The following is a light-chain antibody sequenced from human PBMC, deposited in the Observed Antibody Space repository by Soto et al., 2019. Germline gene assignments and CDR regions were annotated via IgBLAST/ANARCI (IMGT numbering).Light chain of an antibody. CDR1: QGIYNY. CDR2: AAS. CDR3: QQYNIYPYT. J-gene: IGKJ2*01. Sequence: DIQMTQSPSSLSASVGDRVSITCRASQGIYNYLAWFQQKSGKAPQSLIYAASGLQSGVPSKFSGSGSGADFTLTISSLQPEDSATYCCQQYNIYPYTFGQGTKLEIK. V-gene: IGKV1-16*02.